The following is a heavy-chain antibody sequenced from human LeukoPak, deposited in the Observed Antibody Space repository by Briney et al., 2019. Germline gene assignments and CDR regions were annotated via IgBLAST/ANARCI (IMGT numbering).Heavy chain of an antibody. CDR2: INHSGST. V-gene: IGHV4-34*01. CDR1: GGSFSGYY. J-gene: IGHJ4*02. CDR3: ARGDAGGATYSY. D-gene: IGHD1-26*01. Sequence: PSETLSLTCAVYGGSFSGYYWSWIRQPPGKGLEWIGEINHSGSTNYNPSLKSRVTISVDTSKNQFSLELSSVTAADTAVYYCARGDAGGATYSYWGQGTLVTVSS.